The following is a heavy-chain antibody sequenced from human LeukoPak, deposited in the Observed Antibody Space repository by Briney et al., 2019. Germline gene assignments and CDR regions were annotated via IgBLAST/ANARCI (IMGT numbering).Heavy chain of an antibody. D-gene: IGHD3-10*01. Sequence: PSETLSLTCAVYGGSFSGYYWSWIRQPPGKGREGSGEINHSGSTNYNPSLKSRGTIPVDTSKNQFSLKLSSVTAADTAVYYWARKKRGRLLWLPGFDLWGRGTLVTVSS. CDR2: INHSGST. V-gene: IGHV4-34*01. J-gene: IGHJ2*01. CDR1: GGSFSGYY. CDR3: ARKKRGRLLWLPGFDL.